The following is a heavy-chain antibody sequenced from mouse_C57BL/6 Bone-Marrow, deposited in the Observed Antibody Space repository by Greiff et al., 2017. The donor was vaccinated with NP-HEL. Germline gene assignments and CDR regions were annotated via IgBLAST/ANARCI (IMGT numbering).Heavy chain of an antibody. CDR1: GYTFTSYW. J-gene: IGHJ3*01. CDR2: IYPGSGST. Sequence: VQLQQSGAELVKPGASVKMSCKASGYTFTSYWITWVKQRPGQGLEWIGDIYPGSGSTNYNEKFKSKATLTVDTSSSTAYMQLSSLTSEDSAVYYCARSGGWLLPAWFAYWGQGTLVTVSA. CDR3: ARSGGWLLPAWFAY. V-gene: IGHV1-55*01. D-gene: IGHD2-3*01.